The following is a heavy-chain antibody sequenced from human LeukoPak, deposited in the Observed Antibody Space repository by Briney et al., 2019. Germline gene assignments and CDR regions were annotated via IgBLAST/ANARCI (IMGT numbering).Heavy chain of an antibody. V-gene: IGHV3-21*01. J-gene: IGHJ4*02. Sequence: GGSLRLSCAASGFTFSSYWMHWVRQVPGKGLEWVSSISSSSSYIYYADSVKGRFTISRDNAKNSLYLQMNSLRAEDTAVYYCARGLDRAYIYYFDYWGQGTLVTVSS. CDR1: GFTFSSYW. CDR3: ARGLDRAYIYYFDY. CDR2: ISSSSSYI. D-gene: IGHD3-16*01.